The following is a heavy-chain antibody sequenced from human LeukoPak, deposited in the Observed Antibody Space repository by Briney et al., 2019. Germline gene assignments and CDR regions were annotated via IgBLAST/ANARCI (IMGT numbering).Heavy chain of an antibody. CDR2: FDPEDGET. J-gene: IGHJ4*02. V-gene: IGHV1-24*01. Sequence: ASVKVSCKVSGYTLTELSMHWVRQAPGKGLEWMGGFDPEDGETIYAQQFQARVTLTEDTSTDTVYMELSSLRSEDTAVYYCARVSMGGSRKYCSSTSCYQIDYWGQGTLVTVSS. D-gene: IGHD2-2*01. CDR1: GYTLTELS. CDR3: ARVSMGGSRKYCSSTSCYQIDY.